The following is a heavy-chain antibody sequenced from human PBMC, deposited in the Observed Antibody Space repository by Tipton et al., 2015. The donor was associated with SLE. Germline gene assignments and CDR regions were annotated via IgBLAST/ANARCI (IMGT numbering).Heavy chain of an antibody. CDR3: ARGHSVTFGGAIRGWFDP. CDR2: INHSGST. Sequence: LRLSCAVYGGSFSGYYWSWIRQPPGKGLEWIGEINHSGSTNYNPSLKSRVTISVDTSKNQFSLKLSSVTAADTAVYYCARGHSVTFGGAIRGWFDPWGQGTLVTVSS. D-gene: IGHD3-16*01. CDR1: GGSFSGYY. V-gene: IGHV4-34*01. J-gene: IGHJ5*02.